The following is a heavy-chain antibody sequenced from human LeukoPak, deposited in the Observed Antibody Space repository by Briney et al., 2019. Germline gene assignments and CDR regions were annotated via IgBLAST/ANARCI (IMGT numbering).Heavy chain of an antibody. J-gene: IGHJ4*02. Sequence: PGGSLRLSCAASGFTVSSNYMSWVRQAPGKGLEWVSVIYSGGSTYYADSVKGRFTISRDNSKNTLYLQMNSLRAEDTAVYYCARWRGPLWLLGPSYIENWGRGTLVTVSS. V-gene: IGHV3-53*01. CDR2: IYSGGST. CDR1: GFTVSSNY. CDR3: ARWRGPLWLLGPSYIEN. D-gene: IGHD5-18*01.